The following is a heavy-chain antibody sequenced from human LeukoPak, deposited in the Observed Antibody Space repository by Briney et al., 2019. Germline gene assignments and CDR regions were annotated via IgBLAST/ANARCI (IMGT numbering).Heavy chain of an antibody. Sequence: SETLSLTCTVSGGSISSGDYYWSWIRQPPGKGLEWIGEINHSGSTNYNPSLKSRVTISVDTSKNQFSLKLSSVTAADTAVYYCARAGRITGTTALFDYWGQGTLVTVSS. CDR1: GGSISSGDYY. CDR3: ARAGRITGTTALFDY. CDR2: INHSGST. D-gene: IGHD1-20*01. J-gene: IGHJ4*02. V-gene: IGHV4-39*07.